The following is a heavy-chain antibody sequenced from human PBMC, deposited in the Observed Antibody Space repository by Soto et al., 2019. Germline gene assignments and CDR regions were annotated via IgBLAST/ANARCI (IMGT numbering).Heavy chain of an antibody. V-gene: IGHV4-34*01. CDR3: ARGRVGLTNWNWFDP. CDR2: INHSGST. J-gene: IGHJ5*02. Sequence: QVQLQQWGAGLLKPSETLSLTCAVYGGSFSDYYWNWIRQPPGKGLEWIGEINHSGSTNYNPSLKSRVTISVDTSKNHFSLKLSSVTAADTAVYYCARGRVGLTNWNWFDPWGQGTLVTVSS. CDR1: GGSFSDYY. D-gene: IGHD1-26*01.